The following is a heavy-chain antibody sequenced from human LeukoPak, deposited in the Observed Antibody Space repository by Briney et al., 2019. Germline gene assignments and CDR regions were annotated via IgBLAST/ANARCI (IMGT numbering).Heavy chain of an antibody. D-gene: IGHD6-19*01. V-gene: IGHV3-7*01. J-gene: IGHJ4*02. CDR1: GLTFSSHW. Sequence: PGGSLRLSCAASGLTFSSHWMSWVRQAPGRGLEWVAIINKDGSDRYFVDSVKGRFTISRDNAKNSLYLQMNSLRAEDTAVYYCARDIGWYAFDSWGQGTLVTVSS. CDR2: INKDGSDR. CDR3: ARDIGWYAFDS.